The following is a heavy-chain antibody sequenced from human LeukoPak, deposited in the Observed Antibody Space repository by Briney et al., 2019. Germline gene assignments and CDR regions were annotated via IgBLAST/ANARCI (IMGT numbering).Heavy chain of an antibody. V-gene: IGHV4-39*07. Sequence: SETLSLTCSVSGGSISLSYYYWGWLRQPPGKALEWNGSVYYSGTTSYNPSLKSRVTISVGMSKNHFSLRLSSVTAADTAMYYCARGTLYSGWSYYFDYWGQGSQVTVSS. J-gene: IGHJ4*02. CDR3: ARGTLYSGWSYYFDY. CDR1: GGSISLSYYY. D-gene: IGHD6-19*01. CDR2: VYYSGTT.